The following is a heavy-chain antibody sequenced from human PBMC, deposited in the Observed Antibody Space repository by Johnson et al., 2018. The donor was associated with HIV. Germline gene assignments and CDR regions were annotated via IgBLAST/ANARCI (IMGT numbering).Heavy chain of an antibody. D-gene: IGHD6-13*01. CDR1: GFTFSSYA. CDR2: ISGSGGST. Sequence: VQLVESGGGLVQPGGSLRLSCAASGFTFSSYAMSWVRQAPWKGLEWVSAISGSGGSTYYADSVQGRLTISRDTSTNTRYLQMNLLRAEDTAVYYCARDRGQQLPYDAFDIWGQGTMVTVSS. J-gene: IGHJ3*02. CDR3: ARDRGQQLPYDAFDI. V-gene: IGHV3-23*04.